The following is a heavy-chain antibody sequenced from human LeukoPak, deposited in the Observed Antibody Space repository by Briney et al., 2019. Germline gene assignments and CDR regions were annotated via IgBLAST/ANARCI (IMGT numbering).Heavy chain of an antibody. CDR3: ASSRWDLPYYYYYYMDV. J-gene: IGHJ6*03. D-gene: IGHD1-26*01. V-gene: IGHV4-34*01. Sequence: PSETLSLTCAVYGGSFSGYFWIWIRQPPGKGLEWIGESDHSGTTNYNPSLKSRVSISVDTSRKQISLKLSSVTAADTAVYYCASSRWDLPYYYYYYMDVWGKGTTVTISS. CDR1: GGSFSGYF. CDR2: SDHSGTT.